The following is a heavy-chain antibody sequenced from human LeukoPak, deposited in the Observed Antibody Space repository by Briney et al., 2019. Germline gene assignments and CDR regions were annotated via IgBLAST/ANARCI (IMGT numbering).Heavy chain of an antibody. CDR2: ISGSGGST. V-gene: IGHV3-23*01. CDR3: AKCYRYYDSSGWDY. Sequence: GGSLRLSCAASGFTFSSYAMSWVRQAPGKGLEWVSAISGSGGSTYYADSVKGRFTISRDNSKNTLYLQMNSLRAEDTAVYYCAKCYRYYDSSGWDYWGQGTLVTVSS. D-gene: IGHD3-22*01. CDR1: GFTFSSYA. J-gene: IGHJ4*02.